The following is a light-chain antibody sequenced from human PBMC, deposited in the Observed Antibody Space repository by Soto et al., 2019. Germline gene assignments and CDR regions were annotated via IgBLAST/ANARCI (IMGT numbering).Light chain of an antibody. Sequence: DFQMTQSPTSLSASVGDRVTITCRASQSISSYLNWYQQKPGKAPKLLICAASSLQSGVPSRFSASGSGTDFTLTISNLQPEDFASYYCQQSYSTPRTFGQGTKVEIK. J-gene: IGKJ1*01. CDR1: QSISSY. V-gene: IGKV1-39*01. CDR3: QQSYSTPRT. CDR2: AAS.